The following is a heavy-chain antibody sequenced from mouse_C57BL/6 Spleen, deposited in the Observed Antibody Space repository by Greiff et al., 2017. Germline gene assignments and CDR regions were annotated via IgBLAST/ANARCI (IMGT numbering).Heavy chain of an antibody. CDR2: ISSGSSTI. V-gene: IGHV5-17*01. Sequence: EVQVVESGGGLVKPGGSLKLSCAASGFTFSDYGMHWVRQAPEKGLEWVAYISSGSSTIYYADTVKGRFTISRDNAKNTLFLQMTSLRSEDTAMYYCAREGLRRTWFAYWGQGTLVTVSA. J-gene: IGHJ3*01. D-gene: IGHD2-4*01. CDR3: AREGLRRTWFAY. CDR1: GFTFSDYG.